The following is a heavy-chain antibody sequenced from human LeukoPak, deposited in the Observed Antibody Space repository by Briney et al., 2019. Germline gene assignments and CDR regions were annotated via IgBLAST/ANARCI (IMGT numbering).Heavy chain of an antibody. Sequence: PSETLSLTCTVSGGSISSYYWSWIRQPPGKGLEWIGYIYYSGSTNYNPSLKSRVTISVDTSKNQFSLKLSSVTAADTAVYYCARDRIPTDSSGYYDAFDIWGQGTMVTVSS. V-gene: IGHV4-59*01. CDR3: ARDRIPTDSSGYYDAFDI. CDR1: GGSISSYY. CDR2: IYYSGST. D-gene: IGHD3-22*01. J-gene: IGHJ3*02.